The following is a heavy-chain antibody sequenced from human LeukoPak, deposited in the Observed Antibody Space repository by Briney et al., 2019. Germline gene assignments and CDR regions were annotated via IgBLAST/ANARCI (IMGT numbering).Heavy chain of an antibody. CDR1: GYTFTNYY. CDR2: INPSGGST. V-gene: IGHV1-46*03. CDR3: ARDRTGYYYDSSGYYFDAFDI. J-gene: IGHJ3*02. Sequence: ASVKVSCKASGYTFTNYYMHWVRQAPGQGLEWMGIINPSGGSTSYAQKFQGRVTMTRDTCTTTVYMELSSLRSEDTAVYSCARDRTGYYYDSSGYYFDAFDIWGQGTMVTVSS. D-gene: IGHD3-22*01.